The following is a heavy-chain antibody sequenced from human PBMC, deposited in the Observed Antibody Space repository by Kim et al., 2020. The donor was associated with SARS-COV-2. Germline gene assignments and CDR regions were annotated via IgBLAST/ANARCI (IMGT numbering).Heavy chain of an antibody. J-gene: IGHJ4*02. CDR2: INTNTGNP. CDR3: ARGDLLMSYFEYYDILTGYLPGGSFDY. Sequence: ASVKVSCKASGYTFTSYAMNWVRQAPGQGLEWMGWINTNTGNPTYAQGFTGRFVFSLDTSVSTAYLQISSLKAEDTAVYYCARGDLLMSYFEYYDILTGYLPGGSFDYWGQGTLVTVSS. CDR1: GYTFTSYA. D-gene: IGHD3-9*01. V-gene: IGHV7-4-1*02.